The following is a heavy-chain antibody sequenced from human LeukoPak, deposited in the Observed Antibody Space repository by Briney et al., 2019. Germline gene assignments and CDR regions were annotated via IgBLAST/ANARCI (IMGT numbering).Heavy chain of an antibody. CDR3: ARDDARGARGGKDY. V-gene: IGHV5-10-1*01. CDR2: IHPSDSYT. D-gene: IGHD3-10*01. Sequence: GESLKISCKGSGYTFTNYWISWVRQMPGKGLEWMGRIHPSDSYTNYSPSFQGHVTISSDKSISTAYLQWSSLKASDTAMYYCARDDARGARGGKDYWGQGTLVTVSS. J-gene: IGHJ4*02. CDR1: GYTFTNYW.